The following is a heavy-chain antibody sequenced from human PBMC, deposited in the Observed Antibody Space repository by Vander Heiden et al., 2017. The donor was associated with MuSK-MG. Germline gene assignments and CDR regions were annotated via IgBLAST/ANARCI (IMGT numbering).Heavy chain of an antibody. CDR3: AIPASDCTVVIGYWMPSFPLDY. V-gene: IGHV1-3*01. CDR2: INAGNGNT. CDR1: GYTFTSYA. Sequence: QVQLVQSGAEVKKPGASVKVSCKASGYTFTSYAMHWVRQAPGQRLEWMGWINAGNGNTKYSQKFQGRVTMTRDTSASTAYMELSSLRSEDTAVYYCAIPASDCTVVIGYWMPSFPLDYWGQGTLVTVYS. D-gene: IGHD2-15*01. J-gene: IGHJ4*02.